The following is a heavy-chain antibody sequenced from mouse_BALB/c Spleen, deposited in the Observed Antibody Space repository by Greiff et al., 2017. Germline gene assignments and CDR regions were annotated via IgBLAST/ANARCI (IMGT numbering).Heavy chain of an antibody. Sequence: VKLVESGAELVRPGVSVKISCKGSGYTFTDYAMHWVKQSHAKSLEWIGVISTYYGDASYNQKFKGKATMTVDKSSSTAYMELARLTSEDSAIYYWARRYGNYGFDYWGQGTTLTVSS. CDR1: GYTFTDYA. CDR2: ISTYYGDA. V-gene: IGHV1S137*01. CDR3: ARRYGNYGFDY. D-gene: IGHD2-10*02. J-gene: IGHJ2*01.